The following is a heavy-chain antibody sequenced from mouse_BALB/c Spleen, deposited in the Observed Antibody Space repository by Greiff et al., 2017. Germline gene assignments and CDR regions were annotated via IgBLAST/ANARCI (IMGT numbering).Heavy chain of an antibody. J-gene: IGHJ3*01. CDR1: GYAFTNYL. V-gene: IGHV1-54*01. CDR3: ARPYDGDYGFAY. Sequence: VQLQQSGAELVRPGTSVKVSCKASGYAFTNYLIEWVKQRPGQGLEWIGVINPGSGGTNYNEKFKGKATLTADKSSSTAYMQLSSLTSDVSAVYFCARPYDGDYGFAYWGQGTLVTVSA. D-gene: IGHD2-3*01. CDR2: INPGSGGT.